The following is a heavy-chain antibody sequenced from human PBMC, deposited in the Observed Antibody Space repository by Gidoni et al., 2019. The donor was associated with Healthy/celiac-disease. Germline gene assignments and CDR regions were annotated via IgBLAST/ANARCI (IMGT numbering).Heavy chain of an antibody. V-gene: IGHV4-31*03. CDR1: VGSISSGGYY. CDR2: NEYSGST. Sequence: QVQLQESGPGLVKPSQTLSLTCTVSVGSISSGGYYWGWIRPHPGKGLEWIGYNEYSGSTYYNPSLKSRVTISVDTSKNQFSLKLSSVTAADTAVYYCARAMITFGGVIVPFDYWGQGTLVTVSS. CDR3: ARAMITFGGVIVPFDY. D-gene: IGHD3-16*02. J-gene: IGHJ4*02.